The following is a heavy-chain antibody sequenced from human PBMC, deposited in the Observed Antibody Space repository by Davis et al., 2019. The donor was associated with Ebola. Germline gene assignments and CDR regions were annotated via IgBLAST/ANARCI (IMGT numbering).Heavy chain of an antibody. Sequence: SETLSLTCTVSGGSISSYYWSWIRQPPGKGLEWIGYIYFSGSPNYNPSLKSRVTISVDSSKKQFSLNLRSVTAADTAVYYCAKGWDSSGWQNWGPGILVTVSS. J-gene: IGHJ4*02. CDR3: AKGWDSSGWQN. CDR1: GGSISSYY. V-gene: IGHV4-59*01. D-gene: IGHD6-19*01. CDR2: IYFSGSP.